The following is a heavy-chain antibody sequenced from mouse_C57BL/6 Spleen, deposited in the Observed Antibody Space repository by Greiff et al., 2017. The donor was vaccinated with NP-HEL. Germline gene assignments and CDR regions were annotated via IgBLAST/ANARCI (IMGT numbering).Heavy chain of an antibody. CDR2: IDPETGGT. J-gene: IGHJ1*03. D-gene: IGHD1-1*02. Sequence: VKLQQSGAELVRPGASVTLSCKASGYTFTDYEMHWVKQTPVHGLEWIGAIDPETGGTAYNQKFKGKATLTADKSSSTAYMELRSLTSEDSAVYYCTSYGYWYFGVWGTGTTVTVSS. V-gene: IGHV1-15*01. CDR1: GYTFTDYE. CDR3: TSYGYWYFGV.